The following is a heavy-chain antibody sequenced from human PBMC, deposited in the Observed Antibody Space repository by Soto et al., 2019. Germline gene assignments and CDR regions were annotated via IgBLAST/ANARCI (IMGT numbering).Heavy chain of an antibody. CDR3: ARDLGYCSGGSCPYYYYGMDV. V-gene: IGHV3-53*01. CDR1: GFTVSSNY. Sequence: PGGSLRLSCAASGFTVSSNYMSWVRQAPGKGLEWVSAISGSGGSTYYADSVKGRFTISRDNAKNSLYLQMNSLRAEDTAVYYCARDLGYCSGGSCPYYYYGMDVWGQGTTVNVSS. CDR2: ISGSGGST. D-gene: IGHD2-15*01. J-gene: IGHJ6*02.